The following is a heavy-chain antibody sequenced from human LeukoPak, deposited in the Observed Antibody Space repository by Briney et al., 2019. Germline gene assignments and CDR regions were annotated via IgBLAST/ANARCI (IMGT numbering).Heavy chain of an antibody. D-gene: IGHD3/OR15-3a*01. CDR3: ARDYLYGLGWGYFDY. CDR2: ISSSSSYI. CDR1: GFTFSSYS. V-gene: IGHV3-21*01. J-gene: IGHJ4*02. Sequence: GGSLRLSCAASGFTFSSYSMNWVRQAPGKGLEWVSSISSSSSYIYYADSVKGRFTISRDNSKNTLYLRMNSLRAEDTAVYYCARDYLYGLGWGYFDYWGQGTLVTVSS.